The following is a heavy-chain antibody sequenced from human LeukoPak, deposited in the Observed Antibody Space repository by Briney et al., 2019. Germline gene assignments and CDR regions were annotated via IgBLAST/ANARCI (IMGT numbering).Heavy chain of an antibody. J-gene: IGHJ4*02. CDR1: GFTISRHN. V-gene: IGHV3-30*18. CDR3: AKDRGSRQWLAFDY. Sequence: GGSLRLSCAASGFTISRHNMNWVRQAPGKGLEWVSVISYDGSYKYYADSVKGRFTISRDNSKNTLYLQMNSLRPEDTAVYYCAKDRGSRQWLAFDYWGQGTLVTVSS. CDR2: ISYDGSYK. D-gene: IGHD6-19*01.